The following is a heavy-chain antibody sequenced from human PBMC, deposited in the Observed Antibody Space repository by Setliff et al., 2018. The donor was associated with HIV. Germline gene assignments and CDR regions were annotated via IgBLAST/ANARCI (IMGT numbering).Heavy chain of an antibody. J-gene: IGHJ6*03. V-gene: IGHV1-18*01. Sequence: ASVKVSCKASGYTFTSYAISWARQAPGQGLEWMGWISAYNGNTNYAQKFQGRVTMTRDTSTSTVYMELSSLRSEDTAVYYCARGPLVVPTHYYMDLWGKGTTVTVSS. CDR1: GYTFTSYA. CDR2: ISAYNGNT. CDR3: ARGPLVVPTHYYMDL. D-gene: IGHD3-22*01.